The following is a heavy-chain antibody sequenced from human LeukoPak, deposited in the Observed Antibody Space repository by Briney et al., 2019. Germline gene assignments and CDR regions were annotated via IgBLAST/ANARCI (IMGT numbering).Heavy chain of an antibody. V-gene: IGHV4-59*12. CDR3: ARDGSYYDFWSGSHQNWFDP. CDR2: IYYSGST. D-gene: IGHD3-3*01. Sequence: SETLSLTCTVSGGSISSYYWSWIRQPPGKGLEWIGYIYYSGSTNYNPSLKSRVTISVDTSKNQFSLKLSSVTAADTAVYYCARDGSYYDFWSGSHQNWFDPWGQGTLVTVSS. J-gene: IGHJ5*02. CDR1: GGSISSYY.